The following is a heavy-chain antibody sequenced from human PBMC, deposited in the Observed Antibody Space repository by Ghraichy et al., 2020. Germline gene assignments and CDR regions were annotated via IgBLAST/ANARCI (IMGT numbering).Heavy chain of an antibody. V-gene: IGHV3-30*02. CDR1: GFNFSNYG. D-gene: IGHD1-1*01. CDR2: IGYDERNK. J-gene: IGHJ4*02. Sequence: GGSLRLSCAASGFNFSNYGMHWVRQAPGKGLEWVTSIGYDERNKFYAGSVKGRFTISRDNSRNTLYLHMNSLRPEDTAVYYCAKEATGIGDHWGQGTLVSVTS. CDR3: AKEATGIGDH.